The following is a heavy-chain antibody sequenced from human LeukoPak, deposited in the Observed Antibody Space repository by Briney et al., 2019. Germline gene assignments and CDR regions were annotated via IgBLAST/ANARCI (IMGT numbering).Heavy chain of an antibody. CDR3: ARIRRTTVVTAGAFDI. CDR2: IDWDDDK. Sequence: PCPALVKPTQTLTLTCTFSGFSLSTSGICVSWIRQPPGKAPEWLARIDWDDDKYYSTSLKTRLTISKDTSKNQVVLTMTNMDPLDTATYYCARIRRTTVVTAGAFDIWGQGTMVTVSS. D-gene: IGHD4-23*01. CDR1: GFSLSTSGIC. J-gene: IGHJ3*02. V-gene: IGHV2-70*11.